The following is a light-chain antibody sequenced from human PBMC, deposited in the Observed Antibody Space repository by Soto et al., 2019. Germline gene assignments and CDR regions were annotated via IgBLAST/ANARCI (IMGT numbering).Light chain of an antibody. CDR2: WAS. J-gene: IGKJ4*01. CDR1: QSVLYSSNNKNY. Sequence: DIVMTQSPASLAVSLGERATINCKSSQSVLYSSNNKNYLAWYQQKPGQPPQLLIYWASTRESGVPDRFSGSGSGADFTLTISSLQAEDVAVYYCQQYYTTPLTFGGGTKVDIK. CDR3: QQYYTTPLT. V-gene: IGKV4-1*01.